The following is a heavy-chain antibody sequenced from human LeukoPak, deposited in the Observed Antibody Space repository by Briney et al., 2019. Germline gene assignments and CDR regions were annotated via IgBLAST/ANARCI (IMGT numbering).Heavy chain of an antibody. CDR2: IYPRDGST. CDR1: GYTFTSNY. CDR3: ARDQEGFDY. V-gene: IGHV1-46*01. J-gene: IGHJ4*02. Sequence: GASMKVSCKASGYTFTSNYIHWVRQAPEQGLEWMGMIYPRDGSTSYAQKFQGRVTVTRDTSTSTVHMELSGLRSEDTAVYYCARDQEGFDYWGQGTLVTVSS.